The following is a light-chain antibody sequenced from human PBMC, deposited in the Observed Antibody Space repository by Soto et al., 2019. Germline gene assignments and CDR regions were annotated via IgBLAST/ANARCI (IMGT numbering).Light chain of an antibody. J-gene: IGLJ1*01. Sequence: QSVLSQPPSASGTPGQRVTISCSGSSSNIGRNYIYWYQQLPGTAPKLLIYGNTQRPSGVPDRFSGSKSGTSVSLAISGLRSEDEADYYGAAWDDSLRGYVFGTGTKVTVL. V-gene: IGLV1-47*02. CDR2: GNT. CDR1: SSNIGRNY. CDR3: AAWDDSLRGYV.